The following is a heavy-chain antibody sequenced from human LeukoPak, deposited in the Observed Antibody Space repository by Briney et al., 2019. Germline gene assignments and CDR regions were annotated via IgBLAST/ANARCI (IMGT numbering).Heavy chain of an antibody. CDR3: ARTSRDTIFGVVNWFDP. Sequence: RASETLSLTCTVSGGSISSSSYYWGWIRQPPEKGLEWIGSIYYSGSTYYNPSLKSRVTISVDTSKNQFSLKLSSVTAADTAVYYCARTSRDTIFGVVNWFDPWGQGTLVTVSS. D-gene: IGHD3-3*01. CDR2: IYYSGST. J-gene: IGHJ5*02. CDR1: GGSISSSSYY. V-gene: IGHV4-39*07.